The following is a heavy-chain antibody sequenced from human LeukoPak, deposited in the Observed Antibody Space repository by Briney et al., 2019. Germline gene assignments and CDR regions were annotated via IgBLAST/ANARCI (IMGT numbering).Heavy chain of an antibody. D-gene: IGHD1-14*01. CDR3: ARGVEPLAANTLAY. Sequence: AGSLRLSCAASGFTVITNDMTWVRQAPGKGLEWISVLYSDGNTKYADSVQGRFTISRDNSKNTLYLEMNSLSPDDTAVYYCARGVEPLAANTLAYWGQGTLVTVSS. V-gene: IGHV3-53*01. CDR2: LYSDGNT. J-gene: IGHJ4*02. CDR1: GFTVITND.